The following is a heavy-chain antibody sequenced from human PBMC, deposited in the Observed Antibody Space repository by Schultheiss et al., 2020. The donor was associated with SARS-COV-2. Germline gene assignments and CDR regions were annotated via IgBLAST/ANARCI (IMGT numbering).Heavy chain of an antibody. J-gene: IGHJ4*02. CDR3: AKGGLYSSSHRGLDY. V-gene: IGHV3-9*03. CDR1: GFTFDDYA. CDR2: ISWNSGSI. Sequence: GGSLRLSCAASGFTFDDYAMHWVRQAPGKGLEWVSGISWNSGSIGYADSVKGRFTISRDNAKKSLYLHMNSLIAEDMAVYYCAKGGLYSSSHRGLDYWGQGTLVTVSS. D-gene: IGHD6-13*01.